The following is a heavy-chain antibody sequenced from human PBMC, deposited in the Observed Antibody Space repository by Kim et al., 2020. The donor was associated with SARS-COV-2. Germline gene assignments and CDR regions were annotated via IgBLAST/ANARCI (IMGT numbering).Heavy chain of an antibody. J-gene: IGHJ4*02. CDR3: ARQENGYSSSLFDY. CDR1: GGSISSSSYY. V-gene: IGHV4-39*07. Sequence: SETLSLTCTVSGGSISSSSYYWGWIRQPPGKGLEWIGSIYYSGSTYYNPSLKSRVTISVDTSKNQFSLKLSSVTAADTAVYYCARQENGYSSSLFDYWGQGTLVTVSS. D-gene: IGHD6-13*01. CDR2: IYYSGST.